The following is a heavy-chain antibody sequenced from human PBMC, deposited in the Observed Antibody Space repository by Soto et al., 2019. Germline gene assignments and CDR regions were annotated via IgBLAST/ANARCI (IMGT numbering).Heavy chain of an antibody. D-gene: IGHD6-19*01. CDR2: IWYDGSNK. J-gene: IGHJ6*02. CDR1: GFTFSSYG. Sequence: QVQLVESGGGVVQPGRSLRLSCAASGFTFSSYGMHWVRQAPGKGLEWVAVIWYDGSNKYYADSVKGRFTISRDNSKNTLYLQMNSLRAEDTAGYYGARAHLAAVAGPYDYYGMDVWGQGTTVTVSS. CDR3: ARAHLAAVAGPYDYYGMDV. V-gene: IGHV3-33*01.